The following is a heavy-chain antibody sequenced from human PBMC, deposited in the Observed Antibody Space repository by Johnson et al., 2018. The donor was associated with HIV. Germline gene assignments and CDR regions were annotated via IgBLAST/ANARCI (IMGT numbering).Heavy chain of an antibody. CDR1: GFTFGDYA. V-gene: IGHV3-30-3*02. Sequence: QVQLMESGGGLVQPGRSLRLSCTASGFTFGDYAMSWFRQAPGKGLEWVAVISYDGSNKYYADSVMGRFTISRDNSKSTLYLQMMSLRVEDTALYYCVKVGLVGGREGVGALDIWGPGTMVTVSS. CDR3: VKVGLVGGREGVGALDI. D-gene: IGHD1-26*01. CDR2: ISYDGSNK. J-gene: IGHJ3*02.